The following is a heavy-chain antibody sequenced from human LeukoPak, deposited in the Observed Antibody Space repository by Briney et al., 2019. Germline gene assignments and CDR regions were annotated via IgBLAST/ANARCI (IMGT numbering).Heavy chain of an antibody. V-gene: IGHV3-23*01. CDR1: GFTFSDYY. CDR3: AKDKGIAAAPLDYMDV. D-gene: IGHD6-13*01. CDR2: ISGSGGST. Sequence: GGSLRLSCAASGFTFSDYYMSWVRQAPGKGLEWVSAISGSGGSTYYADSVKGRFTISRDNSKNTLYLQMNSLRAEDTAVYYCAKDKGIAAAPLDYMDVWGKGTTVTVSS. J-gene: IGHJ6*03.